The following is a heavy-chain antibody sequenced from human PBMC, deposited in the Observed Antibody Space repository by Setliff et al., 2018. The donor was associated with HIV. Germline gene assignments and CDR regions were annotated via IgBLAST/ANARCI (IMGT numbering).Heavy chain of an antibody. CDR3: ARGGRVYSYGLEPDAFDI. Sequence: SLTCAVYGGSFSDYYWSWIRQPPGKGLEWIGEIYHSGSTNYNPSLKSRVTISVDTSKNQFSLKLSSVTAADTAVYYCARGGRVYSYGLEPDAFDIWGQGTMVTVSS. V-gene: IGHV4-34*01. CDR2: IYHSGST. CDR1: GGSFSDYY. J-gene: IGHJ3*02. D-gene: IGHD5-18*01.